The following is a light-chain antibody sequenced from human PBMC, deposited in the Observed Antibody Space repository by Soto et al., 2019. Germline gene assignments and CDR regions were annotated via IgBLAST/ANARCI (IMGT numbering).Light chain of an antibody. J-gene: IGLJ1*01. V-gene: IGLV2-14*01. CDR2: DVS. CDR3: GSFPSSSTLRFV. CDR1: SSDVGGYNY. Sequence: QSALTQPASVSGSPGQSITISCTGTSSDVGGYNYVSWYQQHPGKAPKLMIYDVSNRPSGVCNRFSGSKSGNSASLAISGLHAEHVSDYDGGSFPSSSTLRFVFGAGTNLTVL.